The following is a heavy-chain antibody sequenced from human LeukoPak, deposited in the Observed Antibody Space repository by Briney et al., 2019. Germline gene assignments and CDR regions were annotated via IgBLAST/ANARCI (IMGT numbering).Heavy chain of an antibody. CDR1: GGSISSSSYY. V-gene: IGHV4-39*07. CDR2: IYYSGST. Sequence: TETLSLTCTVSGGSISSSSYYWGWIRQPPGKGLEWIGSIYYSGSTYYNPSLKSRVTISVDTSKNQFSLKLSSVTAADTAVYYCARAYPTTVTPIDYWGQGTLVTVSS. CDR3: ARAYPTTVTPIDY. D-gene: IGHD4-11*01. J-gene: IGHJ4*02.